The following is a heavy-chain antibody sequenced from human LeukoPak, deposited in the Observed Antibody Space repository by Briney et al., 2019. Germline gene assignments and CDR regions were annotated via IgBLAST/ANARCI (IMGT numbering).Heavy chain of an antibody. CDR3: ARGEIAAAGPFDY. J-gene: IGHJ4*02. Sequence: HSETLSLTCTVSGGSISSYYWSWIRQPPGVGLEWIGYIYYTGSTNYNPSLKSRVTISVDTSKNQFSLKLTSVTAADTAVYYCARGEIAAAGPFDYWGQGTLVTVSS. D-gene: IGHD6-13*01. V-gene: IGHV4-59*12. CDR1: GGSISSYY. CDR2: IYYTGST.